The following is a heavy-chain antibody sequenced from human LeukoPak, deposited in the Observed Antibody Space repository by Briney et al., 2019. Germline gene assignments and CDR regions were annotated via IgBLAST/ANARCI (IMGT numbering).Heavy chain of an antibody. CDR3: AKDRASATYEYFQY. V-gene: IGHV3-23*01. Sequence: GGSLRLSCVASGFTSSNYAMSWVRQAPGKGLEWVSVISGSGDTTYSADSVKGRFTISRDNSKNTLYYQLDSLTAEDTAVYYCAKDRASATYEYFQYWGQGTQVTVSS. CDR1: GFTSSNYA. D-gene: IGHD3-10*01. J-gene: IGHJ1*01. CDR2: ISGSGDTT.